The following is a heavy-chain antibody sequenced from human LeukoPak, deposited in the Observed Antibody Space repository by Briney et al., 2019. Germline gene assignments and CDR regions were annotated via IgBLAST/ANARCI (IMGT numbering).Heavy chain of an antibody. D-gene: IGHD3-10*01. V-gene: IGHV3-21*01. CDR2: ISSSSSYI. CDR1: GFTFSSYG. CDR3: ARAHQYYYGSGSYSAYFDY. Sequence: GGSLRLSCAASGFTFSSYGMSWVRQAPGKGLEWVSSISSSSSYIYYADSVKGRFTISRDNAKNSLYLQMNSLRAEDTAVYYCARAHQYYYGSGSYSAYFDYWGQGTLVTVSS. J-gene: IGHJ4*02.